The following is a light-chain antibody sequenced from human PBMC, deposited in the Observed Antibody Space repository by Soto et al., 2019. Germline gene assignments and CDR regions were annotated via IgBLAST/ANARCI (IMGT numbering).Light chain of an antibody. CDR3: QQYGSSPNT. Sequence: ERVLTQSRGTLSLSPGERATLSCSSSQSVSSSYLAWYQQKPGQAPRLLIYGASSRATGIPDRFSGGGSGTDFTLTISRLEPEDFAVYYCQQYGSSPNTFGQGTRLE. J-gene: IGKJ5*01. CDR2: GAS. CDR1: QSVSSSY. V-gene: IGKV3-20*01.